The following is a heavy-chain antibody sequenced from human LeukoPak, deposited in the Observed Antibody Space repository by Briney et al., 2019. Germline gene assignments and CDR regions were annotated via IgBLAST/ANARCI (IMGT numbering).Heavy chain of an antibody. D-gene: IGHD3-16*01. CDR3: ARNLGPFDV. CDR2: IADAGT. V-gene: IGHV3-23*01. J-gene: IGHJ3*01. CDR1: GFTFNDFA. Sequence: GGSLRLSCAASGFTFNDFAMTWVRQAPGKGLEWVSTIADAGTYYANSVKGRFIISRDNSKNMLYLQLNSLRDDDTAMYYCARNLGPFDVRGHGTMVTVSS.